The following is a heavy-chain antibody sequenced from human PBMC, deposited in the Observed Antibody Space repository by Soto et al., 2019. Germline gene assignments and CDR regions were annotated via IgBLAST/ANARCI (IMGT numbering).Heavy chain of an antibody. CDR1: GFTFISYA. CDR3: ARGGYFDSSGYFDY. Sequence: GGSLRLSCAASGFTFISYAMNWVRQAPGKGLEWVSVITGIGDSTYYGDSVKGRFTISRDNSKNTLYLQINSLRAEDTAVYYWARGGYFDSSGYFDYWGQGTLVTVAS. D-gene: IGHD3-22*01. CDR2: ITGIGDST. V-gene: IGHV3-23*01. J-gene: IGHJ4*02.